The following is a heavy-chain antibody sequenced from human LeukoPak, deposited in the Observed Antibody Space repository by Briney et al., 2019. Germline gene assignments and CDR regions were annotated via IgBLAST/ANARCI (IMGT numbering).Heavy chain of an antibody. CDR2: IYYSGST. CDR3: TRVPISTTARGYFDY. D-gene: IGHD4-17*01. CDR1: GDSINSYY. J-gene: IGHJ4*02. V-gene: IGHV4-59*01. Sequence: PSETLSLTCTVSGDSINSYYWSWIRQPPGKGLEWIGYIYYSGSTTYNPSLKSRVTISVDMSKNKFSLKLSSVTAADTAVYYCTRVPISTTARGYFDYWGQGTLVTVSS.